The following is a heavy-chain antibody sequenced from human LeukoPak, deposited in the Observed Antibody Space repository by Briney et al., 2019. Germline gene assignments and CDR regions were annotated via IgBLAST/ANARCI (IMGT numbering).Heavy chain of an antibody. Sequence: SETLSLTCTVSGGSIRSSYYYWGWIRQPPGKGLEWIGEINHSGSTNYNPSLKSRVTISVDTSKNQFSLKLSSVTAADTAVYYCARGDLYYDFWSGYSNWFDPWGQGTLVTVSS. CDR3: ARGDLYYDFWSGYSNWFDP. CDR2: INHSGST. D-gene: IGHD3-3*01. J-gene: IGHJ5*02. V-gene: IGHV4-39*07. CDR1: GGSIRSSYYY.